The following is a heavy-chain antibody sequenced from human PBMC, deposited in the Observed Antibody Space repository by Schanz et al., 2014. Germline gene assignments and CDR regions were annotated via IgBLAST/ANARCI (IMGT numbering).Heavy chain of an antibody. CDR3: ARPALWFGDNCFDP. CDR1: GFTFSNYW. Sequence: EVQLVQSGGGLVQPGGSLRLSCAASGFTFSNYWMHWVRQAPGKGLVWVSSINTGGDSTYYADSVRGRFTISRDNAENTLFLQMNSLRAEDTAVYYCARPALWFGDNCFDPWGQGTLVTVSS. CDR2: INTGGDST. D-gene: IGHD3-10*01. V-gene: IGHV3-74*01. J-gene: IGHJ5*02.